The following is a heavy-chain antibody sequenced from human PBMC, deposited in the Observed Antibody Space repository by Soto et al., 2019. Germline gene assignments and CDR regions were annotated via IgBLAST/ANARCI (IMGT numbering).Heavy chain of an antibody. V-gene: IGHV1-69*12. J-gene: IGHJ6*02. CDR2: IIPIFGTA. CDR1: GGTFSSYA. CDR3: ARKTYDYYGMDV. Sequence: QVQLVQSGAEVKKPGSSVKVSCKASGGTFSSYAISWVRQAPGQGLEWMGGIIPIFGTANYAQKFQGRVTITADESTSTAYMEMSSLRSEDTDVYYCARKTYDYYGMDVWGQGTTVTVSS.